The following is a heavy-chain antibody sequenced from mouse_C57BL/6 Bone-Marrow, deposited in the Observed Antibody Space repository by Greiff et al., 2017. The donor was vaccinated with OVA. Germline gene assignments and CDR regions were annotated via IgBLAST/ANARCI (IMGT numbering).Heavy chain of an antibody. J-gene: IGHJ1*03. D-gene: IGHD1-1*01. CDR1: GYTFTDYN. Sequence: VQLQQSGPELVKPGASVKIPCKASGYTFTDYNMDWVKQSHGKSLEWIGDINPNNGGTIYNQKFKGKATLTVDKSSSTAYMELRSLTSEDTAVYYGAKWDCGSSPYWYFEVWGTGTTVTVSS. CDR3: AKWDCGSSPYWYFEV. CDR2: INPNNGGT. V-gene: IGHV1-18*01.